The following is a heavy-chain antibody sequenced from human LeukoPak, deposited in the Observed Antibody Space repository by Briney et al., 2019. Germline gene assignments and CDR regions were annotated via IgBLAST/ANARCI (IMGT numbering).Heavy chain of an antibody. CDR3: ARGPLGGTDSSGWYFDY. V-gene: IGHV3-33*01. D-gene: IGHD3-22*01. J-gene: IGHJ4*02. CDR1: GFTFSSYG. Sequence: GGSLRLSCAASGFTFSSYGMHWVRQAPGKGLEWVAVIWYDGSNKYYADSVKGRFTISRDNSKNTLYLQMNSLRAEDTAVYYCARGPLGGTDSSGWYFDYWGQGTLVTVSS. CDR2: IWYDGSNK.